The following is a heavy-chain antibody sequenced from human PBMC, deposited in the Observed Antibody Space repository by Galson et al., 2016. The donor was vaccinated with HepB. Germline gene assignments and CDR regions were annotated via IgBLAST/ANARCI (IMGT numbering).Heavy chain of an antibody. V-gene: IGHV3-23*01. J-gene: IGHJ5*02. Sequence: SLRLSCAASGFTFSSYAMNWVRQAPGKGLEWVSAISGTGGSTYYGDSVKGRFTISRDNSKNTLYLQMNSLRAEDTAVYYCAKGNEESNRGSSWYNWFDPWGQGTLVTVSS. CDR2: ISGTGGST. CDR3: AKGNEESNRGSSWYNWFDP. CDR1: GFTFSSYA. D-gene: IGHD6-13*01.